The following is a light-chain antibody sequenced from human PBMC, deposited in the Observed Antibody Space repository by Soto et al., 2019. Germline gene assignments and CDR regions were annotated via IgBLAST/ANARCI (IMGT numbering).Light chain of an antibody. J-gene: IGLJ2*01. CDR2: DNN. CDR3: GTWDSTLRGV. Sequence: QSVLTQPPLVSAAPGQKVTISCSGSSSNIGNNYVSWYQQLPGTAPKLLIYDNNKRPSGIPDRFSGSKSGTSATLGITGLQTGDEADYYCGTWDSTLRGVFGGGTKLTVL. CDR1: SSNIGNNY. V-gene: IGLV1-51*01.